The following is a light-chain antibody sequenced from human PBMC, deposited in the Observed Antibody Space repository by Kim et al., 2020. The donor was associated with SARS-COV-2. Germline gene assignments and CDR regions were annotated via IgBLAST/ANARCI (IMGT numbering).Light chain of an antibody. J-gene: IGLJ2*01. Sequence: APGKTARITCGGNNIGSKSVHWYQQKPGQAPVLVIHYDRDRPSGIPERFSGSNSGNTATLTISRVEAGDEADYCCQVWDSSSDHPVFGGGTQLTVL. V-gene: IGLV3-21*04. CDR3: QVWDSSSDHPV. CDR2: YDR. CDR1: NIGSKS.